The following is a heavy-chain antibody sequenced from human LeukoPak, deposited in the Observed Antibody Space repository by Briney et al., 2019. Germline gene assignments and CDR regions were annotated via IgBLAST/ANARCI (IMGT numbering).Heavy chain of an antibody. CDR1: GYTFTGYY. CDR3: AREGGGYSSSWYSHRYYFDY. Sequence: ASVKDSCKASGYTFTGYYMHWVRQAPGQGLEWMGWINPNSGGTNYAQKFQGRVTMTRDTSISTAYMELSRLRSDDTAVYYCAREGGGYSSSWYSHRYYFDYWGQGTLVTVSS. V-gene: IGHV1-2*02. D-gene: IGHD6-13*01. J-gene: IGHJ4*02. CDR2: INPNSGGT.